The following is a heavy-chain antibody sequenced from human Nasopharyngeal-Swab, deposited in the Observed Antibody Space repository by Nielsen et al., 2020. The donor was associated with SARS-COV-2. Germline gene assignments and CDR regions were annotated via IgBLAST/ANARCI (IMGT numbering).Heavy chain of an antibody. J-gene: IGHJ3*02. CDR3: ASYGDEHSDAFDI. D-gene: IGHD4/OR15-4a*01. Sequence: ESLKISCAASGFTFSSYWMSWVRQAPGKGLEWVANIKQDGSEKYYVDSVKGRFTISRDNAKNSLYLQMNSLRAEDTAVYYCASYGDEHSDAFDIWGQGTMVTVSS. V-gene: IGHV3-7*01. CDR2: IKQDGSEK. CDR1: GFTFSSYW.